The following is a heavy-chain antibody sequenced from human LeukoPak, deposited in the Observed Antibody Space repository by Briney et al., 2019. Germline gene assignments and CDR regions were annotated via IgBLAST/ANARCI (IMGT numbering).Heavy chain of an antibody. CDR2: ISGSGSTI. CDR3: AKELEAAAAFDY. D-gene: IGHD6-13*01. V-gene: IGHV3-48*03. Sequence: PGGSLRLSCAASGFTFSSYEMNWVRQAPGKGLEWVSYISGSGSTIYYADSVKGRFTISRDNAKNSLYLQMNSLRTEDTALYYCAKELEAAAAFDYWGQGTLVTVSS. J-gene: IGHJ4*02. CDR1: GFTFSSYE.